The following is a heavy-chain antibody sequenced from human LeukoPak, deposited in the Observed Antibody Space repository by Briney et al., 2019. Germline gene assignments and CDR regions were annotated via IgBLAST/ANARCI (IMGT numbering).Heavy chain of an antibody. CDR1: GFPFSSYW. CDR2: IKQDGSKK. J-gene: IGHJ4*02. Sequence: PGGSLRLSCVASGFPFSSYWMTWVRQAPGKGLEWVANIKQDGSKKSYVDSVKGRFTISRDNAKNSLYLQMNSLRAEDTALYHCARGNYGGNSYFDYWGQGTLVTVSS. D-gene: IGHD4-23*01. CDR3: ARGNYGGNSYFDY. V-gene: IGHV3-7*03.